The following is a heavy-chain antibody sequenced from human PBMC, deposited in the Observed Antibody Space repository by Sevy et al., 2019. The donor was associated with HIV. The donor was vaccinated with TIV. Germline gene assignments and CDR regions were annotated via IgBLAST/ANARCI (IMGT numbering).Heavy chain of an antibody. J-gene: IGHJ3*02. V-gene: IGHV1-69*13. CDR3: ARASEIEGYSSGWAPDAFDI. CDR2: IIPIFGTE. Sequence: ASVKVSCKASGGTFSSYAISWVRQAPGQGLEWMGRIIPIFGTENYAQTFQGRVTITADESTSTAYMELSSLRSEDTAVYYCARASEIEGYSSGWAPDAFDIWGQGTMVTVSS. CDR1: GGTFSSYA. D-gene: IGHD6-19*01.